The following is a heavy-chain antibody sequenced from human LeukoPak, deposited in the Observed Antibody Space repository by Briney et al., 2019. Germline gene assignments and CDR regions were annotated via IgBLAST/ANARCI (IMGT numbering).Heavy chain of an antibody. J-gene: IGHJ4*02. Sequence: GGSLRLSCTAPGFTFSTYWINWVRQSLGKGLVWVALINVDGSTTTHADSVKGRFTISRDNAKNTAQLQMNSLRDEDTAVYFCARDYAGSPDYWGQGTLVTVSA. CDR3: ARDYAGSPDY. CDR1: GFTFSTYW. D-gene: IGHD3-10*01. CDR2: INVDGSTT. V-gene: IGHV3-74*03.